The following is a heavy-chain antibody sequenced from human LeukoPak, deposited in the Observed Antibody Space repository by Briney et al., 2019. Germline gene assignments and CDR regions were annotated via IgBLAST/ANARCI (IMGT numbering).Heavy chain of an antibody. V-gene: IGHV4-59*01. CDR1: GGSISSYY. J-gene: IGHJ5*02. Sequence: PSETLSLTCTVSGGSISSYYWSWIRQHPGKGLEWIGNIYYSGSTNYNHSLKSRVTVSVDTSKNQFSLKLRSVTAADTAVYYCARNYFDWLLTLTWFDPWGQGTLVTVSS. CDR2: IYYSGST. CDR3: ARNYFDWLLTLTWFDP. D-gene: IGHD3-9*01.